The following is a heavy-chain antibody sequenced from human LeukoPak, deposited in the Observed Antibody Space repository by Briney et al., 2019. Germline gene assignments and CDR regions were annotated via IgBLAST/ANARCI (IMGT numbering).Heavy chain of an antibody. J-gene: IGHJ4*02. D-gene: IGHD2-2*01. CDR3: AKGKDIVVVPAATLDY. Sequence: PGGSLRLSCAASGFTFSSYGMHWFRQAPGKGLEWGAFIRYDGSNKYYADSVKGRFTISRDNSTNTLYLQMKSLGAEDKAVEYCAKGKDIVVVPAATLDYWGQGTLVTVSS. CDR2: IRYDGSNK. CDR1: GFTFSSYG. V-gene: IGHV3-30*02.